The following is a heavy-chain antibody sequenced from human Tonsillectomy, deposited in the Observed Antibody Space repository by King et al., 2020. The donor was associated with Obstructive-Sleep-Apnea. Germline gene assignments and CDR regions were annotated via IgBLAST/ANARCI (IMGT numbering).Heavy chain of an antibody. CDR1: GYSFTSYW. CDR2: IYPGDSDT. J-gene: IGHJ6*02. V-gene: IGHV5-51*01. D-gene: IGHD1-26*01. Sequence: VQLVESGAEVKKPGESLKISCKGSGYSFTSYWIGWVRQMPGKGLEWMGIIYPGDSDTRYSPSFQGQVTISADKSISTAYLQWSSLKASDTGMYYCARQDSGSYPYYYYGMDVWGQGTTVTVSS. CDR3: ARQDSGSYPYYYYGMDV.